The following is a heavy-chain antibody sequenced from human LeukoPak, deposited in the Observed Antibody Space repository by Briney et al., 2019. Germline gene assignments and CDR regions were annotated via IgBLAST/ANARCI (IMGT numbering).Heavy chain of an antibody. V-gene: IGHV3-23*01. Sequence: PGGSLRLSCAASGFSFNNYAMSWVRQAPGKGLECVSAISTTGGSTYYAGSVKGRFTVSRDNSKNTLSLQMDSLRVEDTALYYCAKDWTTVVTPKGYYFDFWGQGTLVTVSS. CDR1: GFSFNNYA. CDR2: ISTTGGST. D-gene: IGHD4-23*01. CDR3: AKDWTTVVTPKGYYFDF. J-gene: IGHJ4*02.